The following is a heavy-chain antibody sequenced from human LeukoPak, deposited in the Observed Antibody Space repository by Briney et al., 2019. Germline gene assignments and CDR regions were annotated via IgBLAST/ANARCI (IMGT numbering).Heavy chain of an antibody. J-gene: IGHJ6*04. CDR2: ISSSSSYI. D-gene: IGHD3-9*01. V-gene: IGHV3-21*01. CDR3: ARDTYYDILTGPSRLDV. Sequence: GGSLRLSCAASGFTFSSYSMNWVRQAPGRGLEWVSSISSSSSYIYYADSVKGRFTISRDNAKNSLYLQMNSLRAEDTAVYYCARDTYYDILTGPSRLDVWGKGTTVTVPS. CDR1: GFTFSSYS.